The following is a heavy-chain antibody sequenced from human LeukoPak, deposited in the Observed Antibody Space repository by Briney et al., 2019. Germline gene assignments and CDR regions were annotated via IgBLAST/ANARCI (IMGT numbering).Heavy chain of an antibody. V-gene: IGHV1-69*05. CDR2: IIPIFGTA. CDR1: GGTFSSYA. D-gene: IGHD4-23*01. CDR3: ARDETMVVTPWEAFDI. Sequence: SSVKVSCKASGGTFSSYAISWVRQAPGQGLEWMGGIIPIFGTANYAQKFQGRVTITTDESTSTAYMELSSLRSEDTAVYYCARDETMVVTPWEAFDIWGQGTMVTVSS. J-gene: IGHJ3*02.